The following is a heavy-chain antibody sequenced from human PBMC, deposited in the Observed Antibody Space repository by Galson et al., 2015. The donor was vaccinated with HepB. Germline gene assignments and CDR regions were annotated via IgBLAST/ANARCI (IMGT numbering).Heavy chain of an antibody. Sequence: SVKVSCKASGGTFSSYAISWVRQAPGQGLEWMGGIIPIFGTANYAQKFQGRVTITADESTSTAYMELSSLRSDDTAVYYCARDREDIVVVPAADYWGQGTLVTVSS. V-gene: IGHV1-69*13. J-gene: IGHJ4*02. CDR2: IIPIFGTA. CDR3: ARDREDIVVVPAADY. D-gene: IGHD2-2*01. CDR1: GGTFSSYA.